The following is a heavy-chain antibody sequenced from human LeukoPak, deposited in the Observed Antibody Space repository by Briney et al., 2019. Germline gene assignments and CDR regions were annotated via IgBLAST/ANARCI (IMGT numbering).Heavy chain of an antibody. CDR3: AKDLRFGDSPGNRFDY. V-gene: IGHV3-21*04. D-gene: IGHD3-10*01. Sequence: PGGSLRLSCAASGFTFSSYSMNWVRQAPGKGLEWVSSISHSSSYIYYADSVKGRFTISRDNAKNSLYLQMSSLRAEDTAVYYCAKDLRFGDSPGNRFDYWGQGTLVTVSS. CDR1: GFTFSSYS. J-gene: IGHJ4*02. CDR2: ISHSSSYI.